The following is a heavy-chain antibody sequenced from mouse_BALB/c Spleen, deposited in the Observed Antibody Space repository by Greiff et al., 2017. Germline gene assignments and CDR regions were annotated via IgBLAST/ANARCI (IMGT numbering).Heavy chain of an antibody. CDR2: ISDSGST. D-gene: IGHD3-3*01. Sequence: EVKLVESGPSLVKPSQTLSLTCSATGYSFTSGYWYWVRKFPGNKLEYMGYISDSGSTYYYPSLKSRLSITRDTSKNQYYLQLKSVTTEDTATYYCARNEWDTWTGDFDYWGQGTTLTVSS. V-gene: IGHV3-8*02. CDR3: ARNEWDTWTGDFDY. J-gene: IGHJ2*01. CDR1: GYSFTSGY.